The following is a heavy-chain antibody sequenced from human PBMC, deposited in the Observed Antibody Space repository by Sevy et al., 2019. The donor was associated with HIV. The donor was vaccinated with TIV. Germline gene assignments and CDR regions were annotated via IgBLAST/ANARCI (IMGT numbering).Heavy chain of an antibody. J-gene: IGHJ4*02. CDR3: AKDVGTIYFDY. V-gene: IGHV3-30*02. CDR1: GFTFSSYG. Sequence: GGSLRLSCAASGFTFSSYGMHWLRQAPGKGLEWVTFISYDGRSKDYADSVKGRFTISRDNSKNTVSLQMNSLRGEDTGVYYCAKDVGTIYFDYWGRGTLVTVSS. D-gene: IGHD3-3*01. CDR2: ISYDGRSK.